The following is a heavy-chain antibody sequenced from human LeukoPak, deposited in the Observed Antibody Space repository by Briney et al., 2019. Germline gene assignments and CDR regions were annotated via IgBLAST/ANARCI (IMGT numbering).Heavy chain of an antibody. J-gene: IGHJ6*03. CDR1: GGSISSGSYY. D-gene: IGHD6-13*01. V-gene: IGHV4-61*02. Sequence: SQTLSLTCTVSGGSISSGSYYWSWIRQPAGKGREWIGRIYTSGSTNYNPSLKSRVTISVDTSKNQFSLKLSSVTAADTAVYYCARVTIAAAGYYYMDVWGKGTTVTVSS. CDR3: ARVTIAAAGYYYMDV. CDR2: IYTSGST.